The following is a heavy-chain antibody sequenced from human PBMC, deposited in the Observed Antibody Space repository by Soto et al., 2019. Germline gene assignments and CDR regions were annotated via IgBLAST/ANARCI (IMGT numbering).Heavy chain of an antibody. J-gene: IGHJ2*01. CDR1: GGTFSSYT. V-gene: IGHV1-69*02. D-gene: IGHD2-21*02. Sequence: QVQLVQSGAEVKKPGSSVKVSCKASGGTFSSYTISWVRQAPGQGLEWMGRIIPILGIANYAQKFQGRVTITADKSTSTAYMELSSLRSEDTAVYYCARAVSGAYCGGDGYRSDYWYLDLCCRGTLVTVAS. CDR2: IIPILGIA. CDR3: ARAVSGAYCGGDGYRSDYWYLDL.